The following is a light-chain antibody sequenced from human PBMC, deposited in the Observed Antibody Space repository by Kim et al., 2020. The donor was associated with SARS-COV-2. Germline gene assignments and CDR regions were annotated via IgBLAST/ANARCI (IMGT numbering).Light chain of an antibody. Sequence: ATINCKSSQSVLYSSNNKNYLAWYQQKPGQPPKLLIYWASTRESGVPDRFSGSGSGTGFTLTISSLQAEDVAVYYCQQYYSTPLTFGGGTKVDIK. V-gene: IGKV4-1*01. CDR3: QQYYSTPLT. CDR2: WAS. CDR1: QSVLYSSNNKNY. J-gene: IGKJ4*01.